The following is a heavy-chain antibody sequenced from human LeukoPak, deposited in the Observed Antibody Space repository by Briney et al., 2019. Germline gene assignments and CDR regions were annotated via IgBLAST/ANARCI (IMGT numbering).Heavy chain of an antibody. CDR3: AATPNYYDSSGSNY. J-gene: IGHJ4*02. CDR1: GGSISSYY. V-gene: IGHV4-59*01. CDR2: IYYSGST. D-gene: IGHD3-22*01. Sequence: SETLSLTCTVSGGSISSYYWSWIRQPPGKGLEWIGYIYYSGSTNYNPSLKSRVTISVDTSKNQFSLKLSSVTAADTAVYYCAATPNYYDSSGSNYWGQGTLVTVSS.